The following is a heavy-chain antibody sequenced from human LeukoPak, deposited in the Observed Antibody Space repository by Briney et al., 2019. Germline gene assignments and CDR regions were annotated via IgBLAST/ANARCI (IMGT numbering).Heavy chain of an antibody. V-gene: IGHV4-30-4*01. CDR2: IYYSGST. J-gene: IGHJ4*02. D-gene: IGHD6-13*01. CDR1: GGSISSGDYY. CDR3: AGISSWYGEGYY. Sequence: SQTLSLTCTVSGGSISSGDYYWSWIRQPPGKGLEWIGYIYYSGSTNYNPSLKSRVTISVDTSKNQFSLKLSSVTAADTAVYYCAGISSWYGEGYYWGQGTLVTVSS.